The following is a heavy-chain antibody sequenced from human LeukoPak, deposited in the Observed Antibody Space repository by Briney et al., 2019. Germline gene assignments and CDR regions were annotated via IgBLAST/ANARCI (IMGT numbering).Heavy chain of an antibody. V-gene: IGHV1-18*01. CDR1: GYTFTSYG. CDR3: ARDRGQILWFGELYP. Sequence: ASVKVSFKASGYTFTSYGISWVRQAPGQGLEWMGWISAYNGNTNYAQKLQGRVTMTTDTSTSTAYMELRSLRSDDTAVYYCARDRGQILWFGELYPWGQGTLVTVSS. J-gene: IGHJ5*02. CDR2: ISAYNGNT. D-gene: IGHD3-10*01.